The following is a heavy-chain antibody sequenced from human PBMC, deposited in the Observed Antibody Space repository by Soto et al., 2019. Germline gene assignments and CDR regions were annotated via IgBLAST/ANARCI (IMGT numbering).Heavy chain of an antibody. CDR2: IYYSGST. D-gene: IGHD3-22*01. J-gene: IGHJ5*02. CDR1: GGSSSSGDYY. V-gene: IGHV4-31*03. CDR3: AREGSYYDTSGFYYSCFDP. Sequence: QVQLQESGPGLVKPSQTLSLTCTVSGGSSSSGDYYWSWIRQHPGKGLEWIGYIYYSGSTYYNPSLKSRVTISVDTSKNQFSLKLSSVTAADTAVNYCAREGSYYDTSGFYYSCFDPWGQGTLVTVSS.